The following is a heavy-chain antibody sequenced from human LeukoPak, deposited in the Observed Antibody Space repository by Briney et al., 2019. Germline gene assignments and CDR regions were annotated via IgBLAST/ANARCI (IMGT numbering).Heavy chain of an antibody. CDR1: GVSISGSSYY. CDR2: IYYSGST. CDR3: ARVIGYSGYDAFDY. D-gene: IGHD5-12*01. Sequence: AEPLSLTCTVSGVSISGSSYYWAWVRQPPGKGLEWIGSIYYSGSTYYNPSLKSRVTISVDTSKNQFSLKLSSVTAADTAVYYCARVIGYSGYDAFDYWGQGTLVTVSS. V-gene: IGHV4-39*07. J-gene: IGHJ4*02.